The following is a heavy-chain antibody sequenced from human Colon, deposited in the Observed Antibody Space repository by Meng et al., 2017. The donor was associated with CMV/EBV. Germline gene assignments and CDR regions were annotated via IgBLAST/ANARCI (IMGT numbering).Heavy chain of an antibody. CDR2: INPNSGGT. D-gene: IGHD3-10*01. CDR1: GYTFTGYY. J-gene: IGHJ4*02. V-gene: IGHV1-2*02. Sequence: QVQLVQSGAEVTKPGAAVQGSCKASGYTFTGYYMHWVRQAPGQGLEWMGWINPNSGGTNYAQKFQGRVTMTRDTSISTAYMELSRLRSDDTAVYYCAREGIRGVMVDYWGQGTLVTVAS. CDR3: AREGIRGVMVDY.